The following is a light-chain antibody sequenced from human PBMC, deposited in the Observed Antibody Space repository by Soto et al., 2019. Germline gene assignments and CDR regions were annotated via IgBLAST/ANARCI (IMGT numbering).Light chain of an antibody. CDR3: QQYDIWPPIT. CDR1: QSISRG. CDR2: DSS. Sequence: EIVMTQSPANLSVSPGDRATLSCRASQSISRGLAGYQQKPGKAPSLLIYDSSTRATGIPARLSGSGSGTEFTLPISSLQSEDFSFYYCQQYDIWPPITFGQGTRLEIK. V-gene: IGKV3-15*01. J-gene: IGKJ5*01.